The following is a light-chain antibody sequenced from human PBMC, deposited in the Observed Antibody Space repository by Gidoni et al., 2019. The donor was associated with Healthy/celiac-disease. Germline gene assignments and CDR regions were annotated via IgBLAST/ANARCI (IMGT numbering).Light chain of an antibody. Sequence: DSQVTQSPSFLSASVGDRVTITCRASQGISSFLAWYQQKPGKAPKLLIYAASTLQSGVPSRFSGSGSGTDFTLTISSLQPEDFATYYCQQLNSYPPTFGGGTKVEIK. CDR3: QQLNSYPPT. V-gene: IGKV1-9*01. J-gene: IGKJ4*01. CDR1: QGISSF. CDR2: AAS.